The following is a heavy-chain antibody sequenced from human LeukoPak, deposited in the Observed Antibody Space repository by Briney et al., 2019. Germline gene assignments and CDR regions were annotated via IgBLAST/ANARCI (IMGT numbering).Heavy chain of an antibody. J-gene: IGHJ3*02. CDR1: GFTFSDYY. CDR2: ISSSGSTI. Sequence: GSLRLSCAASGFTFSDYYMSWIRQAPGKRLEWVSYISSSGSTIYYADSVKGRFTISRDNAKNSLYLQMNSLRAEDTAVYYCARCRYSGYGDAFDIWGQGTMVTVSS. CDR3: ARCRYSGYGDAFDI. D-gene: IGHD5-12*01. V-gene: IGHV3-11*01.